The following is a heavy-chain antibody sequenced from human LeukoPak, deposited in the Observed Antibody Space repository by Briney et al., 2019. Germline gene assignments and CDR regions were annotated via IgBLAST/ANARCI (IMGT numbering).Heavy chain of an antibody. CDR2: IYYSGST. CDR3: ARHRVQRHWFDP. Sequence: PSETLSLICTVSGGSISSSSYYWGWIRQPPGKGLEWIGSIYYSGSTYYNPSLKSRVTISVDTSKNQFSLKLSSVTAADTAVYYCARHRVQRHWFDPWGQGNLVTVSS. V-gene: IGHV4-39*01. J-gene: IGHJ5*02. D-gene: IGHD6-13*01. CDR1: GGSISSSSYY.